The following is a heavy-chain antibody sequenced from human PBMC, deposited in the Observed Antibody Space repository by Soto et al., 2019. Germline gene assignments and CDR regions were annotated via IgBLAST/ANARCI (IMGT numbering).Heavy chain of an antibody. V-gene: IGHV3-23*01. D-gene: IGHD6-19*01. Sequence: GGSLRLSCAASPFTFSSYAMSWVRQAPGKGLEWVSAISGSGVSTYYADSVKGRFTISRDNSKNTLYLQMNSLRAEDTAVYYCAKSRGAVSGFDYWGQGTLVTVSS. CDR1: PFTFSSYA. CDR2: ISGSGVST. CDR3: AKSRGAVSGFDY. J-gene: IGHJ4*02.